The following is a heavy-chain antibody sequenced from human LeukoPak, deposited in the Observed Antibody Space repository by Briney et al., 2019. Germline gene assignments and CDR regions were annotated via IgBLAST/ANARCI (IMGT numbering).Heavy chain of an antibody. CDR3: AKNQPPTN. CDR1: GFTFSSYA. CDR2: ITSDGSS. D-gene: IGHD5-12*01. J-gene: IGHJ4*02. Sequence: SGGSLRLSCAASGFTFSSYAMSWVRQAPGKGLEWVSAITSDGSSYYADSVKGRFTISRDNSRNTLYLQMNSLRAEDTAVYYCAKNQPPTNWGQGTLVTVSS. V-gene: IGHV3-23*01.